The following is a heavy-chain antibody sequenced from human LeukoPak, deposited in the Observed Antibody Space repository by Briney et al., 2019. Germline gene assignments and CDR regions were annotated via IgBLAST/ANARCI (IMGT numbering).Heavy chain of an antibody. V-gene: IGHV4-4*07. CDR1: GGAISSYY. D-gene: IGHD3-10*01. CDR2: IYTSGST. Sequence: SETLSLTCTVSGGAISSYYWSWIGQPAGKELEWIGRIYTSGSTNYNPHLESQVTMSVDTSKNQFSLKLSSVTAADTAVDYCARGGQYGSGSYYTYYYYGMDVWGQGTTVTVSS. CDR3: ARGGQYGSGSYYTYYYYGMDV. J-gene: IGHJ6*02.